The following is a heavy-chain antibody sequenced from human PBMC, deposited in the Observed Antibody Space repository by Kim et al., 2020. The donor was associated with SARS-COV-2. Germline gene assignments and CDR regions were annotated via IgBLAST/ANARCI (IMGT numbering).Heavy chain of an antibody. D-gene: IGHD3-22*01. J-gene: IGHJ2*01. CDR3: AKERGGVVITSWYFDL. V-gene: IGHV3-30*02. Sequence: SLQGRFTISRDNAKNTLYLQMNSLRAEDTAVYYCAKERGGVVITSWYFDLWGRGTLVTVSS.